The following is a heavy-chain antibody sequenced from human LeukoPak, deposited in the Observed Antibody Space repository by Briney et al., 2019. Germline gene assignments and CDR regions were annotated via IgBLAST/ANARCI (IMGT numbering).Heavy chain of an antibody. CDR2: INPNSGGT. Sequence: ASVKVSCEASGYTFTGYYMHWVRQAPGQGLEWMGWINPNSGGTNYAQKFQGRVTMTRDTSISTAYMELSRLRSDDTAVYYCARTRIQLWLGYYYGMDVWGQGTTVTVPS. J-gene: IGHJ6*02. CDR3: ARTRIQLWLGYYYGMDV. D-gene: IGHD5-18*01. CDR1: GYTFTGYY. V-gene: IGHV1-2*02.